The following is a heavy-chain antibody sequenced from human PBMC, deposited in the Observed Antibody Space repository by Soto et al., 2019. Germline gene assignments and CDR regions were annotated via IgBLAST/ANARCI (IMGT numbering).Heavy chain of an antibody. V-gene: IGHV3-15*01. J-gene: IGHJ4*02. CDR1: GFTFSNAW. CDR2: IKSKTDGGTT. Sequence: GGSLRLSCAASGFTFSNAWMSWVRQAPGKGLEWVGRIKSKTDGGTTDYAAPVKGRFTISRDDSKNTLYLQMNSLKTEDTAVHYCTTDYYDSSGYYSFDYWGQGTLVTVSS. D-gene: IGHD3-22*01. CDR3: TTDYYDSSGYYSFDY.